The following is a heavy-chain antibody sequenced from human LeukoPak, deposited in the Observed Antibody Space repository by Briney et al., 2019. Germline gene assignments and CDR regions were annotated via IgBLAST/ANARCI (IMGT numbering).Heavy chain of an antibody. D-gene: IGHD3-16*01. CDR1: GFTFSSYA. V-gene: IGHV3-23*01. CDR2: ITDSGDIT. Sequence: GGSLRLSCEASGFTFSSYAMSWVRQAPGQGLEWVSGITDSGDITYYANSVKGRFTISRDNSKNTLYLQMNSLGAEDTAVYYCAKLGGQEVYNYYVGVWGKGTTVAVSS. J-gene: IGHJ6*03. CDR3: AKLGGQEVYNYYVGV.